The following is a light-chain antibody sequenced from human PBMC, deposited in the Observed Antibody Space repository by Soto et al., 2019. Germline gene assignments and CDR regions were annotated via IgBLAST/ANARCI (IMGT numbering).Light chain of an antibody. J-gene: IGKJ1*01. Sequence: DLQMTQSPSTLSGSVGDRVTITCRASQTISSWLAWYQQKPGKAPKLLIYKASTLKSGVPSRFSGSGSGTEFTLTISSLQPDDFATYYCQHDNSYSEAFGQGTKVERK. CDR1: QTISSW. V-gene: IGKV1-5*03. CDR3: QHDNSYSEA. CDR2: KAS.